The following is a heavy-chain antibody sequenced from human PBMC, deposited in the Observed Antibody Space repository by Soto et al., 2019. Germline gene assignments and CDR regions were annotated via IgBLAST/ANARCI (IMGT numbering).Heavy chain of an antibody. CDR1: GYTFTSYY. CDR3: ARGMYSGSYFFDF. D-gene: IGHD1-26*01. V-gene: IGHV1-46*01. CDR2: INPNGGST. Sequence: ASVKVSCKASGYTFTSYYMHWVRQAPGQGLEWMGIINPNGGSTSYAQKFQGRVSMTRDTSTSTVYMELSSLRSEGTAVYYCARGMYSGSYFFDFWGQGTLVTVS. J-gene: IGHJ4*02.